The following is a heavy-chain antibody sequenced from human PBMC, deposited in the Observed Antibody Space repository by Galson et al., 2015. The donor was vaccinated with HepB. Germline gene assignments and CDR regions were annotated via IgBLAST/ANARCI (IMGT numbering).Heavy chain of an antibody. CDR3: ARDLSSAMIVVVDYGMDV. D-gene: IGHD3-22*01. J-gene: IGHJ6*02. Sequence: SVKVSCKASGYTFTSYGISWVRQAPGQGLEWMGWISAYNGNTNYAQKLQGRVTMTTDTSTSTAYMELRSLRSDDTAVYYCARDLSSAMIVVVDYGMDVWGQGTTVTVSS. V-gene: IGHV1-18*04. CDR1: GYTFTSYG. CDR2: ISAYNGNT.